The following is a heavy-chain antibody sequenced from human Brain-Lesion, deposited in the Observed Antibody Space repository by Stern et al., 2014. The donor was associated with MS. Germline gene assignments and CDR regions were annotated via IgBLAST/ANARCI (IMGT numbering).Heavy chain of an antibody. D-gene: IGHD2-2*01. CDR2: ISSSSTYI. V-gene: IGHV3-21*01. CDR1: GFNLSSYA. Sequence: EVQLVESGGGLVKPGGSLRLSCAASGFNLSSYAMNWVRQAPGKGLEGVSSISSSSTYIYYADSVKGRFTISRDNAKNSLYLQMNSLRAEDTAVYYCASSIVVVPAAENKGFDPWGQGTLVTVSS. CDR3: ASSIVVVPAAENKGFDP. J-gene: IGHJ5*02.